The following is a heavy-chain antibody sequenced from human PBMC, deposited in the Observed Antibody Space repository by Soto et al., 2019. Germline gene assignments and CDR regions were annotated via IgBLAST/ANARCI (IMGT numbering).Heavy chain of an antibody. J-gene: IGHJ1*01. D-gene: IGHD2-15*01. CDR1: GFTFSSYG. Sequence: QVQLVESGGGVVQPGRSLRLSCAASGFTFSSYGMHWVRQAPGKGLEWVAVISYDGSDKYYADSVKGRFTISRDNSNNTLYLVMDSVRAEDTGVYYCALGVVVATTCYQRWGQGTLVTVSS. CDR2: ISYDGSDK. V-gene: IGHV3-30*03. CDR3: ALGVVVATTCYQR.